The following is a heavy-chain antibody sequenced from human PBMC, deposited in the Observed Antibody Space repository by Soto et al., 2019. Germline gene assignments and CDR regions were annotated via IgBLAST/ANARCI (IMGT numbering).Heavy chain of an antibody. CDR1: GASISSSNW. V-gene: IGHV4-4*02. CDR2: IYHSGST. Sequence: SSETPSLTCAVSGASISSSNWWNWVRQPPGKGLEWIGEIYHSGSTNYNPSLKSRVTISVDKSKNQLSLKLSSVTAADTAIYYCARVLCSITGCYSMSIDYWGQGTLVTVSS. CDR3: ARVLCSITGCYSMSIDY. J-gene: IGHJ4*01. D-gene: IGHD2-2*02.